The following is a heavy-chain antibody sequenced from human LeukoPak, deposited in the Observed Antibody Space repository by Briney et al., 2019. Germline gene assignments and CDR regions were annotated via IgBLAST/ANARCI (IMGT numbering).Heavy chain of an antibody. CDR3: ARQTAITIFGVVNYGMDV. CDR1: GYSFTSYW. CDR2: IYPGDSDT. V-gene: IGHV5-51*01. D-gene: IGHD3-3*01. Sequence: GVSLKISCKGSGYSFTSYWIGWVRQMPGKGLEWMGIIYPGDSDTRYSPSFQGQVTISADKSISTAYLQWSSLKASDTAMYYCARQTAITIFGVVNYGMDVWGQGTTVTVSS. J-gene: IGHJ6*02.